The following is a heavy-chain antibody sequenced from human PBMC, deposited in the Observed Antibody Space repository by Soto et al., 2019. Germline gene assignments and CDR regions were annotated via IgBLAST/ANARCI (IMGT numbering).Heavy chain of an antibody. Sequence: SEPLSLTCTVSGGSISSYYWRWIRQPPGKGLEWIGYIYYSGSTNYNPSLKSRVTISVDTSKNQFSLKLSSVTAADTAVYYCALYDILTGSLDYWGQGTLVTVSS. J-gene: IGHJ4*02. CDR2: IYYSGST. V-gene: IGHV4-59*08. CDR3: ALYDILTGSLDY. D-gene: IGHD3-9*01. CDR1: GGSISSYY.